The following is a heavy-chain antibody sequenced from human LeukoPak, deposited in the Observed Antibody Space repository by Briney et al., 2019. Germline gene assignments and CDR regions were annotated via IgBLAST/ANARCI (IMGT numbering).Heavy chain of an antibody. V-gene: IGHV1-18*01. CDR1: GYTFTSYG. J-gene: IGHJ5*02. CDR2: ISPYNGNT. Sequence: ASVTVSCKASGYTFTSYGISWVRQAPGQGLEWMGWISPYNGNTNYAQSLQGRVTMTTDTSTSTAYMELRNLRSDDTAVYYCARSGSLPFDPWGQGTLVIVSS. CDR3: ARSGSLPFDP. D-gene: IGHD5-12*01.